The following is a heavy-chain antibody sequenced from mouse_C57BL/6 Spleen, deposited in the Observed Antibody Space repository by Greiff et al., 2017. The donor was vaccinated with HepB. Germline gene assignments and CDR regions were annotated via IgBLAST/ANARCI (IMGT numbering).Heavy chain of an antibody. CDR3: AYYYGSLWYFDV. D-gene: IGHD1-1*01. Sequence: QVHVKQPGTELVKPGASVKLSCKASGYTFTSYWMHWVKQRPGQGLEWIGNINPSNGGTNYNEKFKSKATLTVDKSSSTAYMQLSSLTSEDSAVYYCAYYYGSLWYFDVWGTGTTVTVSS. CDR2: INPSNGGT. CDR1: GYTFTSYW. V-gene: IGHV1-53*01. J-gene: IGHJ1*03.